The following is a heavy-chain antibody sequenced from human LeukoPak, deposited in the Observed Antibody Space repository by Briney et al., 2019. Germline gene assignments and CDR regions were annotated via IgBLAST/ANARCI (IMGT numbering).Heavy chain of an antibody. CDR2: ISGSGGRT. D-gene: IGHD3-22*01. J-gene: IGHJ4*02. CDR1: GFTFSSYA. CDR3: ANERGPWDSSGYYVDY. Sequence: PGGSLRLSCAASGFTFSSYAMSWVRQAPGKGLEWVAAISGSGGRTYYADYVKGRFTICRDNSKNTLNLQMTRLRAEDTAVYYCANERGPWDSSGYYVDYWGQGTLVTVSS. V-gene: IGHV3-23*01.